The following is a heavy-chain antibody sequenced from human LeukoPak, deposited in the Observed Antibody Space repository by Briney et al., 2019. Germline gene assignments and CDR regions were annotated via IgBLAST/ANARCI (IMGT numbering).Heavy chain of an antibody. J-gene: IGHJ6*04. V-gene: IGHV1-69*13. D-gene: IGHD3-9*01. CDR2: IIPIFGTA. CDR3: ARAHLGGDYDILTGPYSPAGDYGMDV. CDR1: GGTLSSYA. Sequence: SVKVSCKASGGTLSSYAISWVRPAPGQGLEWMGGIIPIFGTANYAQKFQGRVTITADESTSTAYMELSSLRSEDTAVYYCARAHLGGDYDILTGPYSPAGDYGMDVWGKGTTVTVSS.